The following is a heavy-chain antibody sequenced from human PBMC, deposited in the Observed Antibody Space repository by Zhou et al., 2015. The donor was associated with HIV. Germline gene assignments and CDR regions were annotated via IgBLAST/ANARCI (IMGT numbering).Heavy chain of an antibody. CDR2: VDAGNGNT. V-gene: IGHV1-3*01. D-gene: IGHD2-8*02. CDR3: AKEGGGHCTGGRCYGMDV. J-gene: IGHJ6*02. CDR1: GYTFTDYV. Sequence: QVQLLQSGSEVKKPGTTVQISCRASGYTFTDYVIHWVRQAPGQRPEWLGWVDAGNGNTNYAQKVQSRVTITRDTSATTTYMELRSLKSEDAAVYYCAKEGGGHCTGGRCYGMDVWGQGTTVTVS.